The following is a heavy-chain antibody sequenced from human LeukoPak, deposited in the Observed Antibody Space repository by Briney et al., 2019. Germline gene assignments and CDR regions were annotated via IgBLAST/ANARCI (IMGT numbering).Heavy chain of an antibody. Sequence: SETLSLTCTVSGGSISSYYWSWIRRPPGKGLEWIGYISTSGSTTFSPSLTSRVTMSVDTSKNQFSLKLYSVTAADTAVYYCARHGGGYSFDYWGQGTLVTVSS. D-gene: IGHD1-26*01. CDR2: ISTSGST. CDR1: GGSISSYY. CDR3: ARHGGGYSFDY. J-gene: IGHJ4*02. V-gene: IGHV4-4*09.